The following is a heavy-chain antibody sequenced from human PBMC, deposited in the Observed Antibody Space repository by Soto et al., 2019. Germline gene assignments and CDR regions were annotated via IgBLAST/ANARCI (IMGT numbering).Heavy chain of an antibody. D-gene: IGHD2-8*01. CDR1: GYSISSSNW. Sequence: SETLSLTCAVSGYSISSSNWWGWIRQPPGKGLEWIGYIYYSGITYYNPSLKSRVTISVDTSKNQFSLKLNSVTAADTAVYYCARERGDCIDGVCYNFYFDYWGRGTLVTVSS. CDR3: ARERGDCIDGVCYNFYFDY. CDR2: IYYSGIT. V-gene: IGHV4-28*03. J-gene: IGHJ4*02.